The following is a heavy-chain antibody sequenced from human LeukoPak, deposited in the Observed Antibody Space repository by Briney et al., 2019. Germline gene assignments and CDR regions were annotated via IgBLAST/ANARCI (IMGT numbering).Heavy chain of an antibody. CDR1: GFTFSSYG. D-gene: IGHD5-12*01. V-gene: IGHV3-30*18. CDR3: AKDSGCGPFDY. Sequence: GRSLRLSCAASGFTFSSYGMHWVRQAPGKGLEWVAVISYDGSNKYYADSVKGRFTISRDNSKNTLYLQMNSLRAEDTAVYYCAKDSGCGPFDYWGQGTLVTVSS. J-gene: IGHJ4*02. CDR2: ISYDGSNK.